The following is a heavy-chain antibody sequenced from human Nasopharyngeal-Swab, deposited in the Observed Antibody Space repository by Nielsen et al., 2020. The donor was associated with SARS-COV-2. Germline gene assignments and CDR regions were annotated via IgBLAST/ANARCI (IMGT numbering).Heavy chain of an antibody. J-gene: IGHJ4*02. CDR3: AREGPWGSGISCPDY. Sequence: GESLKISCAASGFTFSSYGMNWVRQAPGKGLEWVSVIRYDGTNKYYEDSVKGRFTISRDTSKNTLYLQMNSLRAEETAVYFCAREGPWGSGISCPDYWGQGTLVTVSS. CDR1: GFTFSSYG. CDR2: IRYDGTNK. V-gene: IGHV3-33*01. D-gene: IGHD2-15*01.